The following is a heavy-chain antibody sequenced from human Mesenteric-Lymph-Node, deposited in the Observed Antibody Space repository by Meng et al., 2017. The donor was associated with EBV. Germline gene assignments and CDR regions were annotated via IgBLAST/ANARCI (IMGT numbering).Heavy chain of an antibody. CDR2: IHPPTTT. Sequence: QVQLQASGPGLVQPSGXLSLTCAASGGSISSSTYWSLVRQPPGKGLEWIAEIHPPTTTHSLPSLNILFPISIDNSKNQFSLNLSSVTAAATTVYSFPPFSSLSPPPLSSWGQGTLVTVSS. CDR3: PPFSSLSPPPLSS. D-gene: IGHD2/OR15-2a*01. CDR1: GGSISSSTY. V-gene: IGHV4-4*02. J-gene: IGHJ5*02.